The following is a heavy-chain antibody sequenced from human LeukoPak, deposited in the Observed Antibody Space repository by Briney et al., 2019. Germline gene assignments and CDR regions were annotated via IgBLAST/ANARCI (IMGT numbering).Heavy chain of an antibody. V-gene: IGHV3-7*01. CDR3: ARRAYDYGDFFAY. D-gene: IGHD4-17*01. J-gene: IGHJ4*02. CDR2: VNQDGTEQ. CDR1: GFTFGAYL. Sequence: GGSLRLSCAVSGFTFGAYLMTWVRQAPGRGLEWVANVNQDGTEQYYVDSVRDRFTISRDNAKNSLYLQMNSLRDEDTALYYCARRAYDYGDFFAYWGQGTLVTVSS.